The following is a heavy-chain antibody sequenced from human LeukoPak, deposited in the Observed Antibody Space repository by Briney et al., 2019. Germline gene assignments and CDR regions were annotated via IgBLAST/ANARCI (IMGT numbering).Heavy chain of an antibody. CDR1: GFILSDYN. Sequence: GGSLRLSCAASGFILSDYNMNWVRQAPGKGLEWVSFIAISGSYITYADSVKGRFTISRDNAKNSLYLQMNSLRAKDTAVYYCARDLSATIRAYDYWGQGTLVTVSS. J-gene: IGHJ4*02. V-gene: IGHV3-21*01. CDR3: ARDLSATIRAYDY. CDR2: IAISGSYI. D-gene: IGHD1-26*01.